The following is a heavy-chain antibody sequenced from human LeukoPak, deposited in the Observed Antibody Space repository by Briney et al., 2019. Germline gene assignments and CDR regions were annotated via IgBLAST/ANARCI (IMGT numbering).Heavy chain of an antibody. D-gene: IGHD6-19*01. CDR2: ITATGDTA. J-gene: IGHJ4*02. CDR3: AGDRNSDWYSPLDY. Sequence: GGSLRLSCAASGFTFSSYAMSWVRQAPGKGLEWVAIITATGDTAYYADSVKGRFTISRDNSRNTVYMQMDSLRAEDTAIYYCAGDRNSDWYSPLDYWGQGSQVTVSP. V-gene: IGHV3-23*01. CDR1: GFTFSSYA.